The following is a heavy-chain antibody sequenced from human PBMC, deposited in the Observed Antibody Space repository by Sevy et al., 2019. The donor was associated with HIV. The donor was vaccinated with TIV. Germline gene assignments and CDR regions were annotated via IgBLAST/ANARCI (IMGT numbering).Heavy chain of an antibody. CDR2: ISWNSDKI. J-gene: IGHJ6*03. D-gene: IGHD5-18*01. V-gene: IGHV3-9*01. CDR1: GFSFDDYV. Sequence: GGSLRLSCAASGFSFDDYVMHWVRQAPGKGLEWVSSISWNSDKISYADSVKGRFTTSRDNAKSSLYLQLNSLGVEDTALYYCAKAGVDTAMVQWPYMDVWGKGTTVTVSS. CDR3: AKAGVDTAMVQWPYMDV.